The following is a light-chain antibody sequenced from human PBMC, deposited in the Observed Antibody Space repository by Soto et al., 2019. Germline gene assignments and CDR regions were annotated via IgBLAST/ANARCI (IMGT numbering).Light chain of an antibody. CDR2: GAY. Sequence: EVVMTQSPSTLSGSPGERATLSCRASQSVAANLDWYQQKPGQAPRLVIYGAYTRATGIPARFSGSGSGTEFTLSIGSLQSEDFAVYYCQQYNDWPPTFGQGTKVDI. CDR3: QQYNDWPPT. CDR1: QSVAAN. J-gene: IGKJ1*01. V-gene: IGKV3-15*01.